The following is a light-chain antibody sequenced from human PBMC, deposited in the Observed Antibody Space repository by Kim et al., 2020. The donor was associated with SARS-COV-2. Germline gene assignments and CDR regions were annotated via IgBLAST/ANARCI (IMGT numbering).Light chain of an antibody. CDR2: EVS. V-gene: IGLV2-8*01. CDR3: SSYAGSNNLV. CDR1: SSDVGGYNY. J-gene: IGLJ2*01. Sequence: GQSVTISCTGTSSDVGGYNYVSWYQQHPGKAPKLMIYEVSKRPSGVPDRFSGSKSGNTSSLTVSGLQAEDEADYYCSSYAGSNNLVFGGGTKLTVL.